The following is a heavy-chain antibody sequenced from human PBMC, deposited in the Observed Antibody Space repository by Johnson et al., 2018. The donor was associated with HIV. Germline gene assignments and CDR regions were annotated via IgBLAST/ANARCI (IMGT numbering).Heavy chain of an antibody. J-gene: IGHJ3*02. CDR1: GFTFSSYD. CDR2: IGTAGDT. D-gene: IGHD4-23*01. CDR3: AKDRGYGGNLDAFDI. V-gene: IGHV3-13*01. Sequence: VQLVESGGGLVQPGGSLRLSCAASGFTFSSYDMHWVRQATGKGLEWVSAIGTAGDTYYPGSVKGRFTISRDNSKNTLYLQMNSLRAEDTAVYYCAKDRGYGGNLDAFDIWGQGTMVTVSS.